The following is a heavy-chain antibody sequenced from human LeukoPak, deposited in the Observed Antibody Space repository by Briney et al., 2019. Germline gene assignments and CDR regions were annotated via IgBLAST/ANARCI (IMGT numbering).Heavy chain of an antibody. D-gene: IGHD6-13*01. CDR2: ISAYSGNT. CDR1: GGTFSSYA. Sequence: ASVKVSCKASGGTFSSYAISWVRQAPGQGLEWMGWISAYSGNTNYAQKLQGRVTMTTDTSTSTAYMELRSLRSDDTAVYYCARAAAAAGRGVSYWGQGTLVTVSS. CDR3: ARAAAAAGRGVSY. J-gene: IGHJ4*02. V-gene: IGHV1-18*01.